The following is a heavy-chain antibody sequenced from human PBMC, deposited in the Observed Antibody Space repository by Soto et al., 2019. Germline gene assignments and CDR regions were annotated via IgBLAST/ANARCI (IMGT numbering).Heavy chain of an antibody. J-gene: IGHJ5*02. Sequence: SETLSLTCTVSGCSISSSSYYWGWIRQPPGKGLEWIGSIYYSGSTYYNPSLKSRVTISVDTSKNQFSLKLSSVTAADTAVYYCARRPRYSSSLYWFDPWGQGTLVTVSS. CDR3: ARRPRYSSSLYWFDP. V-gene: IGHV4-39*01. CDR1: GCSISSSSYY. D-gene: IGHD6-13*01. CDR2: IYYSGST.